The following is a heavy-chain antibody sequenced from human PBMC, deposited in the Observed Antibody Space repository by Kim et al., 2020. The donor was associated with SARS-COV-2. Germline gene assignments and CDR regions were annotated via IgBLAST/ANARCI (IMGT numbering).Heavy chain of an antibody. Sequence: YYNPSLKSRVTISVDTSKNQFSLKLSSVTAADTAVYYCARASSSGGYVGYWGQGTLVTVSS. D-gene: IGHD5-12*01. CDR3: ARASSSGGYVGY. J-gene: IGHJ4*02. V-gene: IGHV4-30-2*04.